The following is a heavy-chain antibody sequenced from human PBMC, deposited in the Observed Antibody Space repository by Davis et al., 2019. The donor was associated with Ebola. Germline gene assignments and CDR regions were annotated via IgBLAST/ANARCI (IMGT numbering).Heavy chain of an antibody. CDR2: IYYSGST. D-gene: IGHD3-16*01. J-gene: IGHJ6*02. V-gene: IGHV4-59*01. Sequence: PGGSLRLSCTVSGGSISSYYWSWIRQPPGKGLEWIGYIYYSGSTNYNPSLKSRVTISVDTSKNQFSLKLSSVTAADTAVYYCAREGAVYYGMDVWGQGTTVTVSS. CDR1: GGSISSYY. CDR3: AREGAVYYGMDV.